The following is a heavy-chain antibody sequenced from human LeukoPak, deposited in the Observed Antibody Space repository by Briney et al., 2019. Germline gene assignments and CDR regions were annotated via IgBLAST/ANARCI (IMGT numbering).Heavy chain of an antibody. V-gene: IGHV4-39*07. J-gene: IGHJ6*03. Sequence: SETLSLTCTVSGGSISSSSYYWGWIRQPPGKGLERIGEINHSGSTNYNPSLKSRVTISVDTSKNQFSLKLSSVTAADTAVYYCATSPMWFGELFGSYYMDVWGKGTTVTISS. CDR1: GGSISSSSYY. CDR2: INHSGST. CDR3: ATSPMWFGELFGSYYMDV. D-gene: IGHD3-10*01.